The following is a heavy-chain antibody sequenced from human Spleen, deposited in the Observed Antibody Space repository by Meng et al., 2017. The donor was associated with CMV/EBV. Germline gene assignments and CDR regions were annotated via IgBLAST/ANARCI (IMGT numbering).Heavy chain of an antibody. CDR3: ARAHYDILTGYLDGMDV. CDR2: IYYSGNT. CDR1: GGSISSYY. V-gene: IGHV4-59*01. J-gene: IGHJ6*02. D-gene: IGHD3-9*01. Sequence: SETLSLTCIVSGGSISSYYWSWIRQPPGKGLEWIGYIYYSGNTNYNPSLKSRVTISVDTSKNQFSLKMSSVTAADTAVYYCARAHYDILTGYLDGMDVWGQGTTVTVSS.